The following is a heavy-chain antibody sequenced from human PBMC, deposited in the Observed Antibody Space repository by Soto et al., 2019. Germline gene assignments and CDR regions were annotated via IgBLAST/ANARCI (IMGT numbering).Heavy chain of an antibody. Sequence: ETLSLTCTVSGGSISSYYWSWIRQPAGKGLEWIGRIYTSGSTNYNPSLKSRVTMSVDTSKNQFSLKLSSVTAADTAVYYCARASGGYSSSWYNWFDPWGQGTLVTVSS. CDR3: ARASGGYSSSWYNWFDP. CDR2: IYTSGST. D-gene: IGHD6-13*01. V-gene: IGHV4-4*07. J-gene: IGHJ5*02. CDR1: GGSISSYY.